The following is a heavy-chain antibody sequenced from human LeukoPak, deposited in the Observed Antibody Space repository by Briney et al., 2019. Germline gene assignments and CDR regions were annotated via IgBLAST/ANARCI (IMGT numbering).Heavy chain of an antibody. CDR1: GGSISSYY. CDR2: IYYSGST. D-gene: IGHD3-22*01. V-gene: IGHV4-59*01. CDR3: AMGDYYDSSGYPLLYY. J-gene: IGHJ4*02. Sequence: PSETLSLTCTVSGGSISSYYWSWIRQPPGKGLEWVGYIYYSGSTNYNPSLKSRVTISVDTSKNQFSLKLSPVTAADTAVYYCAMGDYYDSSGYPLLYYWGQGTLVTVSS.